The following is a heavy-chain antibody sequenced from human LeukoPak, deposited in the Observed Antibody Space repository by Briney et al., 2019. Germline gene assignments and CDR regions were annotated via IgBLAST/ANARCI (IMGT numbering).Heavy chain of an antibody. J-gene: IGHJ4*02. CDR3: ARWEGGSYYDFDY. CDR2: INHSGGT. Sequence: PSETLSLTCAVYGLSFSGYYWSWIRQPPGKGLEWVGEINHSGGTNYNPSLKSRVTISVDTSKNQFSLKLSAVTAADTAVYYCARWEGGSYYDFDYWGQGTLVTVSS. D-gene: IGHD1-26*01. V-gene: IGHV4-34*01. CDR1: GLSFSGYY.